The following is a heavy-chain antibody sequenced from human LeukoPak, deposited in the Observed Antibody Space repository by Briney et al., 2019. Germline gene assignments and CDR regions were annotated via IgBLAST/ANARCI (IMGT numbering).Heavy chain of an antibody. CDR1: GFTFSSYG. CDR2: IRYDGSNK. Sequence: GGSLRLSCAASGFTFSSYGMHWVRQAPGKGLEWVAFIRYDGSNKYYADSVKGRFTISRDNSKNTLYLQMNSLRAEDTAVYYCAKDVAARPGYYYYYMGVWGKGTTVTVSS. V-gene: IGHV3-30*02. D-gene: IGHD6-6*01. J-gene: IGHJ6*03. CDR3: AKDVAARPGYYYYYMGV.